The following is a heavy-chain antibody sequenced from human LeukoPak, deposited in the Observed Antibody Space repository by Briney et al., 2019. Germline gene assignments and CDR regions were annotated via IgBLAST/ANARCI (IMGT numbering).Heavy chain of an antibody. CDR1: GFRFSSYW. V-gene: IGHV3-7*01. J-gene: IGHJ5*02. D-gene: IGHD2-2*01. CDR2: LNQDGSDK. CDR3: ARDAYDYASES. Sequence: QSGGSLRLSCAASGFRFSSYWMTWVRQAPGKGLECVANLNQDGSDKKYVDSVKGRFTISRDNAKNSLYLQMNSLRVEDTALYYCARDAYDYASESWGQGTLVTVSS.